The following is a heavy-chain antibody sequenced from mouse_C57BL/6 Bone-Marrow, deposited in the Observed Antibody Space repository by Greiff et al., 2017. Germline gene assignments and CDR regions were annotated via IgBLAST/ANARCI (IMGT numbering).Heavy chain of an antibody. CDR3: AREGRLLRW. Sequence: VQRVESGAELMKPGASVKLSCKATGYTFTGYWIEWVKQRPGHGLVCIGEFLPGSGSTNYNEKFKGKATFTADTSTNTAYMQISSLTSEDSAIYYCAREGRLLRWGGRGTVVTVSA. J-gene: IGHJ3*01. D-gene: IGHD1-1*02. V-gene: IGHV1-9*01. CDR2: FLPGSGST. CDR1: GYTFTGYW.